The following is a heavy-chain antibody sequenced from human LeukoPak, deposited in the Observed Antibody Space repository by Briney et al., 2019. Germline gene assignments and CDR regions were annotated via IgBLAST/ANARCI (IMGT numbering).Heavy chain of an antibody. CDR1: GFTFSSYS. CDR2: ISSSSSYI. J-gene: IGHJ4*02. D-gene: IGHD3-22*01. CDR3: ARAYRYYDSSGLPLDY. Sequence: GGSLRLSCAASGFTFSSYSMNWVRQAPGKGLEWVSSISSSSSYIYYADSVKGRFTISRDNSKNTLYLQMNSLRAEDTAVYYCARAYRYYDSSGLPLDYWGQGTLVTVSS. V-gene: IGHV3-21*01.